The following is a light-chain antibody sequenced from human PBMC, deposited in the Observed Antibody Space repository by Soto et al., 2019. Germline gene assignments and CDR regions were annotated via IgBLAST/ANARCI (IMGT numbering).Light chain of an antibody. CDR2: WAS. CDR1: QSVLYSSNNKNY. Sequence: DIVMTQSPDSLAVSLGERATINCKSSQSVLYSSNNKNYLAWYQQKPGQPPKLLIYWASTRESGVPDRFSGSGSGTDFTLTISCLQAEDVAVYYCQQYYSTQFTFGPGTKVDIK. V-gene: IGKV4-1*01. CDR3: QQYYSTQFT. J-gene: IGKJ3*01.